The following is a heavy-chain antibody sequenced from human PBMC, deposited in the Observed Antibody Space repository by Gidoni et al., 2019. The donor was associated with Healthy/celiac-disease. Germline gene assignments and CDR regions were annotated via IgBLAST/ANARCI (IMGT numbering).Heavy chain of an antibody. CDR1: GFTFSSHA. Sequence: EVQLLESGGGLVQPGGSLRLSCAASGFTFSSHAMGWVRQAPGKGLEVVSAISGSGGSTYYADSVKGRFTISRDNSKNTLYLQMNSLRAEDTAVYYCAKDGYSGYDWVGGFDYWGQGTLVTVSS. J-gene: IGHJ4*02. V-gene: IGHV3-23*01. D-gene: IGHD5-12*01. CDR3: AKDGYSGYDWVGGFDY. CDR2: ISGSGGST.